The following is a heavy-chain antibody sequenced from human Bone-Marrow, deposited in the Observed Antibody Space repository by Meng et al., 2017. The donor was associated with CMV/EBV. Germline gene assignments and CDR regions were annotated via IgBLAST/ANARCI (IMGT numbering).Heavy chain of an antibody. CDR1: GFTFNTYD. CDR2: IGTAGDT. J-gene: IGHJ4*02. D-gene: IGHD3-3*01. CDR3: ARDSGDFWSGYPGPFDY. Sequence: GGSLRLSCAASGFTFNTYDMHWVRQVAGKGLDWVSAIGTAGDTYDAGSVKGRFTISRDNAKNSLYLQMNSLSAEDTAVYYCARDSGDFWSGYPGPFDYWGQGTLVTGSS. V-gene: IGHV3-13*01.